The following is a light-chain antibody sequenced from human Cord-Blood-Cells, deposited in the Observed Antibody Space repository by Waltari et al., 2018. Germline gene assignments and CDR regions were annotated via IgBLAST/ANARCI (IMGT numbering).Light chain of an antibody. V-gene: IGLV2-23*01. J-gene: IGLJ2*01. CDR3: CSYAGSSTVV. CDR1: SSVVGSYNL. Sequence: QSALTQPASVSGSPGQSITISCTGTSSVVGSYNLVSWYQQHPGKAPKLMLYEGSKRPSGVSNRFSGSKSGNTASLTISGLQAEDEADYYCCSYAGSSTVVFGGGTKLTVL. CDR2: EGS.